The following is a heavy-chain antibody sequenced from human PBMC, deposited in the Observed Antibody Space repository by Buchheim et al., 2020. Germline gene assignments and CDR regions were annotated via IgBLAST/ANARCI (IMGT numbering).Heavy chain of an antibody. D-gene: IGHD3-22*01. CDR2: LYHTGTT. CDR3: ARGEDYDTRGSWSFAY. J-gene: IGHJ4*02. V-gene: IGHV4-59*01. Sequence: QVQLQESGPGLVKPSESLSLTCVVSGASITTSYWNWIRQTPGKGLEWIGYLYHTGTTNYNPSLKRRVTISLDTSRKQLSLKLTSVTAADTAVYYCARGEDYDTRGSWSFAYWGQGT. CDR1: GASITTSY.